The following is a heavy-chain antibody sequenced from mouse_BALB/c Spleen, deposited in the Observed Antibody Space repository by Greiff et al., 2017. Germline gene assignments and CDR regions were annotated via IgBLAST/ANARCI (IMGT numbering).Heavy chain of an antibody. V-gene: IGHV1-62-3*01. J-gene: IGHJ1*01. CDR3: TRSATVVAKDWYFDV. CDR1: GYTFTSYW. CDR2: IDPNSGGT. D-gene: IGHD1-1*01. Sequence: QVHVKQPGAELVKPGASVKLSCKASGYTFTSYWMHWVKPRPGRGLEWIGRIDPNSGGTKYNEKFKSKATLTVDKPSSTAYMQLSSLTSEDSAVYYCTRSATVVAKDWYFDVWGAGTTVTVSS.